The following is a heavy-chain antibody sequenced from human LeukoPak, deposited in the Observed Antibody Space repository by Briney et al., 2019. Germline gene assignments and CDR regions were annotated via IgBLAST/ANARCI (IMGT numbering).Heavy chain of an antibody. CDR1: GGSISSYY. CDR2: IYYSGST. V-gene: IGHV4-59*01. J-gene: IGHJ6*03. Sequence: PSETLSLTCTVSGGSISSYYWSWIRQPPGKGLEWLGYIYYSGSTNYNPSLKSRVTISVDTSKNQFSLKLSSVTAADTAVYYCARGNWRYSYYYYYMDVWGKGTTVTVSS. CDR3: ARGNWRYSYYYYYMDV. D-gene: IGHD4-11*01.